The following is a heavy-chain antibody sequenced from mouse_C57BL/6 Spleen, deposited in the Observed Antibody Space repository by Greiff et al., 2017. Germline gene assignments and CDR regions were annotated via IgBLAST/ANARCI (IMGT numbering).Heavy chain of an antibody. CDR2: ISYSGST. J-gene: IGHJ2*01. V-gene: IGHV3-8*01. Sequence: EVMLVESGPGLAKPSQTLSLTCSVTGYSITSDYWNWIRKFPGNKLEYMGYISYSGSTYYNPSLKSRISITRDTSKNQYYLQLNSVTTEDTATYYCARWGTTVVATGGDYFDYWGQGTTLTVSS. CDR3: ARWGTTVVATGGDYFDY. D-gene: IGHD1-1*01. CDR1: GYSITSDY.